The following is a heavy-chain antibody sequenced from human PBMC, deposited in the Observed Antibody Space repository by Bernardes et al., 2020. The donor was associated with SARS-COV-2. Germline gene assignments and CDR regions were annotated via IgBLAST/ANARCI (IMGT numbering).Heavy chain of an antibody. V-gene: IGHV1-18*01. Sequence: ASVKVSCKASGYTFTSYGISWVRQAPGQGLEWMGWISAYNGNTNYAQKLQGRVTMTTDTSTSTAYMELNSLRVEDTAVYYCAKELAYGSSWRDYSYYFGMDVWSQGTTVTVSS. CDR1: GYTFTSYG. CDR2: ISAYNGNT. D-gene: IGHD6-13*01. J-gene: IGHJ6*02. CDR3: AKELAYGSSWRDYSYYFGMDV.